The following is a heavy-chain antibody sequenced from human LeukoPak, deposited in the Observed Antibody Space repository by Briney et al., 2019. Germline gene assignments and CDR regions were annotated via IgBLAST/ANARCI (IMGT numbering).Heavy chain of an antibody. V-gene: IGHV3-7*01. J-gene: IGHJ4*02. CDR2: IKQDGSEK. Sequence: AGGSLRLSCAASGFTFSSYWMSWVRQAPGKGLEWVANIKQDGSEKYYVDSVKGRFTISRDNAKNSLYLQMNSLRAEDTAVYYCVTTAMVGNYFDYWGQGTLVTVSS. CDR3: VTTAMVGNYFDY. D-gene: IGHD5-18*01. CDR1: GFTFSSYW.